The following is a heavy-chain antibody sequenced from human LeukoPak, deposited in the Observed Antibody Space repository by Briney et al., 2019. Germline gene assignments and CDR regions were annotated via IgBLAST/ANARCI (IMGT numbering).Heavy chain of an antibody. V-gene: IGHV4-4*07. Sequence: SETLSLTCTISGGSLIGYYWTWIRQPAGKGLEWVGRISSSGSTNYNPSLKSRVTMSVDTSKNQVSLRLSSVTAADTAVYYCARARSGWYFAYWEQGSLVTVSS. D-gene: IGHD6-19*01. CDR3: ARARSGWYFAY. J-gene: IGHJ4*02. CDR1: GGSLIGYY. CDR2: ISSSGST.